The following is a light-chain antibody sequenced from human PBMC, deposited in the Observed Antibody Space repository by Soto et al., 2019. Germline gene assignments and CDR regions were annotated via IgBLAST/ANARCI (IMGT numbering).Light chain of an antibody. Sequence: IVSTQSPATLSLSPGERATLSCRASQSVSSYLAWYQQKPGQAPRLLIYGASSRATGIPDRFSGSGSGTDFTLTISRLEPEDFAVYYCQQYGSSPWTFGQGTKVDIK. CDR3: QQYGSSPWT. CDR2: GAS. V-gene: IGKV3-20*01. CDR1: QSVSSY. J-gene: IGKJ1*01.